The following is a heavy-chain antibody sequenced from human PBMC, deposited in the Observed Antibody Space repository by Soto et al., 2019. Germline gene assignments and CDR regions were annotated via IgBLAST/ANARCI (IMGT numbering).Heavy chain of an antibody. CDR2: IYHIGST. Sequence: QVLLAESGPGLVRPSGTLSLPCSVSGASINSANWWVWVRQPPGKGLEWIGEIYHIGSTTYNPSLKNRATISVDKSKNQFSLIVTSVTAADTAVSYCAKRYDFWSGRWYGLGVWGQGTTVTVSS. J-gene: IGHJ6*02. V-gene: IGHV4-4*02. CDR1: GASINSANW. D-gene: IGHD3-3*01. CDR3: AKRYDFWSGRWYGLGV.